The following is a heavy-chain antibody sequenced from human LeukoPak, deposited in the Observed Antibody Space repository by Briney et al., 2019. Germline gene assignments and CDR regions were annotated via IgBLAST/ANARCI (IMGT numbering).Heavy chain of an antibody. D-gene: IGHD2-15*01. Sequence: SETLSLTCTVSGGSISSSSYYWGWIRQPPGKGLEWIGSIYYSGSTYYNPSLKSRVTISVDTSKNQFSLKLSSVTAADTAVYYCARGSCSGGSCYSEYYYYYMDVWGKGTTVTISS. CDR3: ARGSCSGGSCYSEYYYYYMDV. CDR2: IYYSGST. J-gene: IGHJ6*03. CDR1: GGSISSSSYY. V-gene: IGHV4-39*01.